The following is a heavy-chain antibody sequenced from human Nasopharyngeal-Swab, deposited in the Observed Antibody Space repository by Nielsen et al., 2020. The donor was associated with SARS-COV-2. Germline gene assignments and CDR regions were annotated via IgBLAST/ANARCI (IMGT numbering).Heavy chain of an antibody. D-gene: IGHD2-15*01. V-gene: IGHV2-70*20. CDR1: GFSLSPSVMC. J-gene: IGHJ3*02. Sequence: SGPTLVHPTHTLTLTCTFSGFSLSPSVMCVTCVRQPPGKSLEWLALIDWADDKYYTTSMETRLTISRDTSKNQVVLTMTNVDPVDTATYYCARSGDCSGGRCNDAFDIWGQGTMVTVSS. CDR2: IDWADDK. CDR3: ARSGDCSGGRCNDAFDI.